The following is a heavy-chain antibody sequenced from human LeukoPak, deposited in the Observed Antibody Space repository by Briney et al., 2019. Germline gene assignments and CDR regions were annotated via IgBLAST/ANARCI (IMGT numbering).Heavy chain of an antibody. CDR1: GYTFTGYY. J-gene: IGHJ2*01. D-gene: IGHD4-23*01. Sequence: ASVKVSCKASGYTFTGYYMHWVRQAPGQGLEWMGWINPNSGGTDYAQKFQGRVTMTRDTSITTAYMELSRLSSDDTAVYYCARHPGKVTNDWYFDLWGRGTLVTVSS. CDR3: ARHPGKVTNDWYFDL. V-gene: IGHV1-2*02. CDR2: INPNSGGT.